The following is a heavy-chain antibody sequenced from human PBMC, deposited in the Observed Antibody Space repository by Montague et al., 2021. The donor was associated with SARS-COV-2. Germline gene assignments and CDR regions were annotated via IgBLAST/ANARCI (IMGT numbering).Heavy chain of an antibody. V-gene: IGHV4-31*03. CDR2: IYYSGST. CDR1: GGPISSGGYY. J-gene: IGHJ5*02. D-gene: IGHD3-10*01. CDR3: ARDRRTITMVRGVTHWFDP. Sequence: TLSLTCTVSGGPISSGGYYWSWIRQHPGKGLEWIGYIYYSGSTYYNPSLKSRVTISVDTSKNQFSLKLSSVTAADTAVYYCARDRRTITMVRGVTHWFDPWGQGTLVTVSS.